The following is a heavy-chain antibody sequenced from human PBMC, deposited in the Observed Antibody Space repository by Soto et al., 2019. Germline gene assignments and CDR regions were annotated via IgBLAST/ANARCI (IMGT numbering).Heavy chain of an antibody. J-gene: IGHJ2*01. CDR1: GGSISSGGYY. V-gene: IGHV4-31*03. CDR3: ARDLPYCSSTGCYRYWYFDL. D-gene: IGHD2-2*01. CDR2: IYYSGST. Sequence: QVQLQESGPGLVKPSQTLSLTCTVSGGSISSGGYYWSWIRQHPGKGLEWIGYIYYSGSTYYNPSLKSRVTISVDTSKNQFSLKLSSVTAADTAVYYCARDLPYCSSTGCYRYWYFDLWGRGTLVTVSS.